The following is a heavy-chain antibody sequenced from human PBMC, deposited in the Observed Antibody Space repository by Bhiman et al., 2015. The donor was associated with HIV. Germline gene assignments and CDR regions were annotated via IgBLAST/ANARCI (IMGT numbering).Heavy chain of an antibody. CDR1: GFNFRSYA. J-gene: IGHJ4*02. CDR3: ARADCRGTACCCIGY. CDR2: ISHDGSYK. V-gene: IGHV3-30*09. Sequence: QVQLVESGGGVVQPGRSLRLSCAAAGFNFRSYAMHWVRRAPGKGLEWVAIISHDGSYKHYADSVKGRFAISRDNSKNTLFLQINNLTTEDTALYYCARADCRGTACCCIGYWGQGTLVKVSS. D-gene: IGHD2-2*01.